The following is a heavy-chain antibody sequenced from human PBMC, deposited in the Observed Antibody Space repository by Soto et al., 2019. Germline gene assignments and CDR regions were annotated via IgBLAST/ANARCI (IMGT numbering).Heavy chain of an antibody. Sequence: SETLSLTCTVSGGSISSYYWSRIRQPPGKGLEWIGYIYYSGSTNYNPSLKSRVTISVDTSKNQFSLKLSSVTVADTAVYYCARHAPLYYDILTGYYTETIFDYWGQGTLVTVSS. CDR3: ARHAPLYYDILTGYYTETIFDY. CDR1: GGSISSYY. J-gene: IGHJ4*02. V-gene: IGHV4-59*08. D-gene: IGHD3-9*01. CDR2: IYYSGST.